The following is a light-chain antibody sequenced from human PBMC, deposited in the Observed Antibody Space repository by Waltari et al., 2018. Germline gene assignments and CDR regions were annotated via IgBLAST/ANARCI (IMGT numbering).Light chain of an antibody. CDR3: CSYAGSYSWV. Sequence: DFVMTQSPASLALSLGERATIHCTTSPTVLYNSNNRHYLTWYQHKPGQPPKLLFYWASTRESGVPDRFSGSKSGNTASLTISGLQAEDEAYYYCCSYAGSYSWVFGGGTK. J-gene: IGKJ4*02. CDR2: WAS. CDR1: PTVLYNSNNRHY. V-gene: IGKV4-1*01.